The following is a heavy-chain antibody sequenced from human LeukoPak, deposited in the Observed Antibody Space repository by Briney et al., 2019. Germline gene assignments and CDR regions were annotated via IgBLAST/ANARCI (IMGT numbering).Heavy chain of an antibody. CDR1: GGSISSSSYY. CDR2: IYYSGIT. J-gene: IGHJ4*02. CDR3: ARRFIAYCGGDCYPEANYFDY. D-gene: IGHD2-21*02. V-gene: IGHV4-39*01. Sequence: SETLSLTCTVSGGSISSSSYYWAWIRQPPGKGLEWIGSIYYSGITYYNPSLKSRVTISVDTSKNQSSLKLSSVTDADTAVYYCARRFIAYCGGDCYPEANYFDYWGQGTLVTVSS.